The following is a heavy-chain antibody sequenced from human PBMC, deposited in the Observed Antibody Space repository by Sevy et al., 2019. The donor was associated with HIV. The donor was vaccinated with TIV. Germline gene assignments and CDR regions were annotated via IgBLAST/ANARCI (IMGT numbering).Heavy chain of an antibody. CDR1: GGSISSSSYY. J-gene: IGHJ6*02. Sequence: SETLSLTCTVSGGSISSSSYYWGWIRQPPGKGLEWIGTIYYSGSTYYNPSLKSRVTISVDMSKNQCSLKLSSVTAADTAVYYCARHSLPRTYYDFWSGYSPNYGMDVWGHGTTVTVSS. V-gene: IGHV4-39*01. D-gene: IGHD3-3*01. CDR2: IYYSGST. CDR3: ARHSLPRTYYDFWSGYSPNYGMDV.